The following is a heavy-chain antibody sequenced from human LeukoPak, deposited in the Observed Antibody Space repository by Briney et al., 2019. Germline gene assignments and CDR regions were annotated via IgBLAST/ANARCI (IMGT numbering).Heavy chain of an antibody. Sequence: GGSLRLSCEGSGFTFSNYWMGWVRQAPGKGLQWVANIKTDGSEKYYVDSVKGRFTISRDNAKNSLYLQMNSLRAEDTAVYYCARDGYYDFWSGYYRYWGQGTLVTVSS. J-gene: IGHJ4*02. CDR1: GFTFSNYW. CDR2: IKTDGSEK. V-gene: IGHV3-7*01. D-gene: IGHD3-3*01. CDR3: ARDGYYDFWSGYYRY.